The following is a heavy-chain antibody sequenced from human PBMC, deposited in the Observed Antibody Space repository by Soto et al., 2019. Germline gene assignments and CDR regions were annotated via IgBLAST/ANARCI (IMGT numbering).Heavy chain of an antibody. D-gene: IGHD1-26*01. Sequence: QVQLVESGGGVVQPGRSLRLSCAASGFTFSSYGMHWVRQAPGKGLEWVAVISYDGSNKYYADSVKGRFTISRDNSKNTLYLQMNSLRAEDTAVYYCAKSGVGATDYWGQGTLVTVSS. CDR2: ISYDGSNK. J-gene: IGHJ4*02. CDR1: GFTFSSYG. CDR3: AKSGVGATDY. V-gene: IGHV3-30*18.